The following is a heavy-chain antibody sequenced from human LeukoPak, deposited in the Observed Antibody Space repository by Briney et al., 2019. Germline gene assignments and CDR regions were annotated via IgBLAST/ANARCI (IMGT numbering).Heavy chain of an antibody. CDR1: GFIFNKYG. CDR2: IRHDGSNE. Sequence: GGSLRLSCVASGFIFNKYGMHWIRQAPGKGLEWVAYIRHDGSNEYHADSVKGRFTISRDISKRTLYLQMNSLRPDDTAVYYCAKIGDTTVAEIDYWGQGTLVTVSS. CDR3: AKIGDTTVAEIDY. J-gene: IGHJ4*02. D-gene: IGHD1-26*01. V-gene: IGHV3-30*02.